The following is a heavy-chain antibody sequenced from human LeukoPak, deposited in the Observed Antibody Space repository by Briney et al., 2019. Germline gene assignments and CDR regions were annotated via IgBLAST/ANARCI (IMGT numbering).Heavy chain of an antibody. J-gene: IGHJ4*02. CDR3: ARSNRGVTMVRGIDY. CDR2: INHSGST. V-gene: IGHV4-34*01. D-gene: IGHD3-10*01. CDR1: GGSFSGYY. Sequence: SQTLSLTCAVYGGSFSGYYWSWIRQPPGKWLEWIGEINHSGSTNYNPSLKSRVTISVDTSKNQFSLKLSSVTAADTAVYYCARSNRGVTMVRGIDYWGQGTLVTVSS.